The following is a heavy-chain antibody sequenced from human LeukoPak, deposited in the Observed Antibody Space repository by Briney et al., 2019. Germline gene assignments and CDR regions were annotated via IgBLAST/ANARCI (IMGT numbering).Heavy chain of an antibody. D-gene: IGHD2-2*01. Sequence: GGSLRLSCVASGFTFSNVMAWVRQAPGKGLEWVSTTSTSAGSAYYADSVKGRFTISRDNSKNTLYLQMSGLRAEDTALYYCATNILVPTYYYFDYWGQGTLVTVSS. CDR2: TSTSAGSA. V-gene: IGHV3-23*01. CDR1: GFTFSNV. J-gene: IGHJ4*02. CDR3: ATNILVPTYYYFDY.